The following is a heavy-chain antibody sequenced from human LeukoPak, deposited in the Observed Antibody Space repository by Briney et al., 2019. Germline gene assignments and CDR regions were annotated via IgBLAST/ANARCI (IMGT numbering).Heavy chain of an antibody. Sequence: ASVKVSCKASGYTFTSYGISWVRQAPGQGLEWMGWISAYNGNTNYAQKLQGRVTMTTDTSTSTAYMELRSPRSDDTAVYYCARARIPYDYGDYFWFDPWGQGTLVTVSS. V-gene: IGHV1-18*01. D-gene: IGHD4-17*01. CDR1: GYTFTSYG. CDR3: ARARIPYDYGDYFWFDP. J-gene: IGHJ5*02. CDR2: ISAYNGNT.